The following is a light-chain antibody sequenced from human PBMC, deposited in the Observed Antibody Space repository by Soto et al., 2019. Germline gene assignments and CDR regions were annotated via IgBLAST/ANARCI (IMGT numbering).Light chain of an antibody. CDR3: QHYSSYSST. CDR2: DAS. Sequence: DIQMTQSPSTLSASVGDRVTITCRASQNIGRWLAWYQQKPGKAPKLLIYDASILESGVPSRFSGSGSGTEFTLTISSLQPDDFAAYYCQHYSSYSSTFGQGTKVDIK. J-gene: IGKJ1*01. CDR1: QNIGRW. V-gene: IGKV1-5*01.